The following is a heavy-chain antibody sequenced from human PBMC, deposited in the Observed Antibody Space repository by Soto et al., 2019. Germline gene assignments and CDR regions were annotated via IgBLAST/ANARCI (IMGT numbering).Heavy chain of an antibody. V-gene: IGHV1-69*01. CDR3: ARKGGTGAAAEYNWFDP. D-gene: IGHD6-13*01. J-gene: IGHJ5*02. Sequence: QVQLVQSGAEVKKPGSSVMVSCKASGGTFSSYAISWVRQAPGQGLEWMGGIIPIFGTANYAQKFQGRVTITADESTSTAYMELSSLRSEDTAVYYCARKGGTGAAAEYNWFDPWGQGTLVTVSS. CDR2: IIPIFGTA. CDR1: GGTFSSYA.